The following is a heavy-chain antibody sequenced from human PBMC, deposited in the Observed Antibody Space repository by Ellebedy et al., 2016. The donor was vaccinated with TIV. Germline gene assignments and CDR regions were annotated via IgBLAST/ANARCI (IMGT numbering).Heavy chain of an antibody. Sequence: ASVKVSCKASGGIFRSYAISWVRQAPGQGLEWMGWISAYNGDTNYAAKLQGRVTMTTDTSTNTAFMELRSLRSDDTAMYYCARKGPFGYDTSGFSEYWGQGTLVTVSS. CDR1: GGIFRSYA. CDR3: ARKGPFGYDTSGFSEY. J-gene: IGHJ4*02. CDR2: ISAYNGDT. V-gene: IGHV1-18*01. D-gene: IGHD3-22*01.